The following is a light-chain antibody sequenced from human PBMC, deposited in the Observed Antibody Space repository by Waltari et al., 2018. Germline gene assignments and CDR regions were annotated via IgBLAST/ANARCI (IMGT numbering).Light chain of an antibody. V-gene: IGLV2-11*01. CDR3: SSYTPTSFWV. CDR2: DVT. CDR1: RSDVGVYGF. J-gene: IGLJ3*02. Sequence: QSALTQPRSVSGSSGQSVTISCSGSRSDVGVYGFISWYQHPPDKAPKLILYDVTERPPGVPDRFSGAKSGNTASLTISGLQADDEADYYCSSYTPTSFWVFGGGTKLTVL.